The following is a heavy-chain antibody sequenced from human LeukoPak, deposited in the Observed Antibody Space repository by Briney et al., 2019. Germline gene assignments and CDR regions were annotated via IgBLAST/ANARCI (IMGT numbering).Heavy chain of an antibody. D-gene: IGHD6-6*01. CDR1: GGSINSNY. V-gene: IGHV4-59*01. CDR2: IYYSGSI. CDR3: ARDVGQYSISSGYYYYGMDV. Sequence: SETLSLTCTVSGGSINSNYWSWIRQPPGKGLEWIGYIYYSGSINYNPSLKSRVTISVDRSKNQFSLKVSSVTAADTAVYYCARDVGQYSISSGYYYYGMDVWGQGTTVTVSS. J-gene: IGHJ6*02.